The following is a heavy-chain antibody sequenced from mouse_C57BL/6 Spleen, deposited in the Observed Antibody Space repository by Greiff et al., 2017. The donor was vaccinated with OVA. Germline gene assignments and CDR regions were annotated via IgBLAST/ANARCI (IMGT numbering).Heavy chain of an antibody. V-gene: IGHV5-17*01. CDR1: GFTFSDYG. D-gene: IGHD3-2*02. Sequence: EVKLVESGGGLVKPGGSLKLSCAASGFTFSDYGMHWVRQAPEKGLEWVAYISSGSSTIYYADTVKGRFTISRDNAKNTLFLQMTSLRSEDTAMYYCARRQLRLEDNFDYWGQGTTLTVSS. CDR2: ISSGSSTI. J-gene: IGHJ2*01. CDR3: ARRQLRLEDNFDY.